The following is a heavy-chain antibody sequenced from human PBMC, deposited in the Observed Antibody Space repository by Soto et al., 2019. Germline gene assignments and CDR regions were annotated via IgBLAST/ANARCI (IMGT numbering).Heavy chain of an antibody. D-gene: IGHD1-26*01. CDR3: AKDPPWTVGPLAMDV. J-gene: IGHJ6*02. V-gene: IGHV3-23*01. CDR2: FSGSGGNI. Sequence: VQLLESGGGLVQPGGSLRLSCVASGFAFSTHAMSWVRQAPGKGLEWVSTFSGSGGNIYYAESVKGRLTISRDDSKNTLYLQMDSPRVEDTAVYYCAKDPPWTVGPLAMDVWGQGTTVTVSS. CDR1: GFAFSTHA.